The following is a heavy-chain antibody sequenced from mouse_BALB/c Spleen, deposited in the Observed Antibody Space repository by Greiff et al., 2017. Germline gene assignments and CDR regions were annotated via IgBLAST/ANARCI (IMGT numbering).Heavy chain of an antibody. CDR3: AKYFYYGNYVVYAMDY. D-gene: IGHD2-1*01. V-gene: IGHV5-17*02. Sequence: EVHLVESGGGLVQPGGSRKLSCAASGFTFSSFGMHWVRQAPEKGLEWVAYISSGSSTIYYADTVKGRFTISRDNPKNTLFLQMTSLRSEDTAMYYYAKYFYYGNYVVYAMDYWGQGTSVTVSS. CDR2: ISSGSSTI. J-gene: IGHJ4*01. CDR1: GFTFSSFG.